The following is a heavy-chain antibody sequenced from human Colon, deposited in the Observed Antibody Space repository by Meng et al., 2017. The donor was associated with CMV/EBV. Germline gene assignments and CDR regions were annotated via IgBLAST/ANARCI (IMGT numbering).Heavy chain of an antibody. D-gene: IGHD3-16*01. V-gene: IGHV1-2*02. CDR3: ASHSSYVWGSHH. CDR1: GYSFTGYY. Sequence: VGRVLFGAEVGLPGASVKVSCKPSGYSFTGYYIHCVRQPAGQGLECMGWMDPTTGRLNYAQKFQVTVTMTRDSSISTAYLELSRLTSDDTTVYYCASHSSYVWGSHHWGQGTLVTVSS. J-gene: IGHJ1*01. CDR2: MDPTTGRL.